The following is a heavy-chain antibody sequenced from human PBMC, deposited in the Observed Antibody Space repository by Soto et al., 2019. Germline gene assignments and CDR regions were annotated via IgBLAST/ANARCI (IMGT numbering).Heavy chain of an antibody. V-gene: IGHV1-24*01. CDR1: GYSLTELS. CDR2: FDPVDGET. CDR3: ARDNSARGIAAAGLDY. Sequence: ASVKVSCKVSGYSLTELSIHWVRQAPGKGLEWMGGFDPVDGETIYAQKFQGRVTMTEDTSTDTAYMELSSLRSEDTAVYYCARDNSARGIAAAGLDYWGQGTLVTVSS. D-gene: IGHD6-13*01. J-gene: IGHJ4*02.